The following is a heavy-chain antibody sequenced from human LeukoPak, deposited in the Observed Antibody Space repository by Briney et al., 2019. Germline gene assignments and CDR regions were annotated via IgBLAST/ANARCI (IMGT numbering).Heavy chain of an antibody. CDR2: MNPNSGST. D-gene: IGHD3-3*01. J-gene: IGHJ4*02. Sequence: ASVKVSCKASGYTFTSYDINWVRQATGQGLEWLGWMNPNSGSTGYAQKFQGRVAMTRDTSISTAYMELSSLRFEDTAVCYCARGRFLEWFPFDYWGQGTLVTVSS. CDR3: ARGRFLEWFPFDY. V-gene: IGHV1-8*01. CDR1: GYTFTSYD.